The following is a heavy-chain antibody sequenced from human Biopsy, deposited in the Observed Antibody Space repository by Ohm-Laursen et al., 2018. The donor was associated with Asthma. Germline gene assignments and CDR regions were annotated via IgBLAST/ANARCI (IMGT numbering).Heavy chain of an antibody. V-gene: IGHV4-30-2*01. J-gene: IGHJ5*02. D-gene: IGHD4-17*01. CDR3: ARTTYGDDGFDP. Sequence: SQTLSLTCSLSSGSGGYMRSGNYYWGWIRQPPGRGLEWIGYMFHRGTTHYNPSLTSRVTISLDRSKNQFSLKLTSVTAADTAVYYCARTTYGDDGFDPWGQGTLVTVSS. CDR2: MFHRGTT. CDR1: SGSGGYMRSGNYY.